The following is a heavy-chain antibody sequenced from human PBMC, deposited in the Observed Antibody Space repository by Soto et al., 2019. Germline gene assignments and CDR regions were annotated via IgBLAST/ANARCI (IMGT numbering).Heavy chain of an antibody. Sequence: LRLSCAASGFTFDDYAMHWVRQAPGKGLEWVSGISWNSVTIGYADSVKGRFTISRDNAKNSLHLQMNSLGAEDTALYYCAKDTASSSWYYFEYWGPGILVTVSS. V-gene: IGHV3-9*01. CDR2: ISWNSVTI. CDR3: AKDTASSSWYYFEY. CDR1: GFTFDDYA. D-gene: IGHD6-13*01. J-gene: IGHJ4*02.